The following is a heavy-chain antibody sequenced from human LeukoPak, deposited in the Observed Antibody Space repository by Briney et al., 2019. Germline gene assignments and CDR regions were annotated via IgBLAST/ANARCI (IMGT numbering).Heavy chain of an antibody. D-gene: IGHD6-19*01. CDR2: INAGNGNT. J-gene: IGHJ3*02. CDR3: ARDLLGQWLGPGAFDI. V-gene: IGHV1-3*01. Sequence: ASVKVSCKASGYTFTSYAMHWVRQAPGQRLEWMGWINAGNGNTKYSQKFQGRVTITRDTSASTAYMELSSLRSEDTAVYYCARDLLGQWLGPGAFDIWGQGTMVTVSS. CDR1: GYTFTSYA.